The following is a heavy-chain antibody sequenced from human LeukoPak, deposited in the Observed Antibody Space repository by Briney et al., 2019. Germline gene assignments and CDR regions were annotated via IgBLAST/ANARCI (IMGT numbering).Heavy chain of an antibody. CDR1: GYTFTSQG. Sequence: GASVKASCKASGYTFTSQGISWVRQAPGQGLEWMGWISAYNGNTNFAQKVQGRLTMTTDTSTSTAYMELRGLRSDDTAVYYCARDDGGNGCRFDYWGQGTLVTVSS. J-gene: IGHJ4*02. V-gene: IGHV1-18*01. CDR2: ISAYNGNT. CDR3: ARDDGGNGCRFDY. D-gene: IGHD6-19*01.